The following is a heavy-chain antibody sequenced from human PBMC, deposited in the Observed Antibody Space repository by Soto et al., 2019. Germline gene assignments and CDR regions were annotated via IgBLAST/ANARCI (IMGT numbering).Heavy chain of an antibody. CDR1: GFACSSYG. J-gene: IGHJ4*02. D-gene: IGHD2-15*01. Sequence: LTLSCVGSGFACSSYGLHWVRQAPGKGLECVAVISDTGSSHYYAASVEGRFTISRENSKNTLSLHMDRLRVEDTAVYYCAKDRGGDCPDNSCYFGADYRGQGTPVTVSS. CDR3: AKDRGGDCPDNSCYFGADY. V-gene: IGHV3-30*18. CDR2: ISDTGSSH.